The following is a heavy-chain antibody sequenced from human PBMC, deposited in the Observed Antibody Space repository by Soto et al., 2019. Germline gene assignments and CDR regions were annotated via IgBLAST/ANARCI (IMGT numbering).Heavy chain of an antibody. D-gene: IGHD2-15*01. Sequence: GASVKVSCKASGGTFSSYAISWVRQAPGQGLEWMGGIIPIFGTANYAQKFQGRVTITADESTSTAYMELSSLRSEDTAVYYCARERSNPTLLYCSGGSCYDEDYYYGMAFWGQGTTVTVSS. J-gene: IGHJ6*02. CDR1: GGTFSSYA. V-gene: IGHV1-69*13. CDR3: ARERSNPTLLYCSGGSCYDEDYYYGMAF. CDR2: IIPIFGTA.